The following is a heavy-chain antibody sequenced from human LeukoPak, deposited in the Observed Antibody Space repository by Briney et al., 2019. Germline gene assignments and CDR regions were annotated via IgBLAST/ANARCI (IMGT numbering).Heavy chain of an antibody. CDR3: ARDRGMVDV. J-gene: IGHJ6*04. V-gene: IGHV3-48*01. CDR2: ISSSSGSVI. Sequence: GGSLRLSCAASGFTFSTNSMNWIRQAPGKGLEWVSYISSSSGSVIYYADSVEDRFTISRDNAKNSLYLQMNSLRAEDTAVYYCARDRGMVDVWGKGATVTVSS. D-gene: IGHD2-8*01. CDR1: GFTFSTNS.